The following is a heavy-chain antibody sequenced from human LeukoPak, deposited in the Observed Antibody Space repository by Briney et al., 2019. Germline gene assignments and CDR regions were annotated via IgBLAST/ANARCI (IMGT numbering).Heavy chain of an antibody. CDR3: ARDRGGAYNWNYIGSYMDV. Sequence: SETLSLTCTVSGASISSYYWSWIRQPPGKGLEWIGYIYNIGNTNYNPSLKSRVNISIDTSKNQFSLKLSSVTAADTAVYYCARDRGGAYNWNYIGSYMDVWGKGTTVTVSS. CDR1: GASISSYY. V-gene: IGHV4-59*12. J-gene: IGHJ6*03. CDR2: IYNIGNT. D-gene: IGHD1-7*01.